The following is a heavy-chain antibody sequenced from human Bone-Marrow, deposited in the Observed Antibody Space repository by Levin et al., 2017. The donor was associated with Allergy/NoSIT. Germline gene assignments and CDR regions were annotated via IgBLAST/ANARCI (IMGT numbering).Heavy chain of an antibody. Sequence: TGGSLRLSCAASGFTFSTYVINWVRQAPGKGLEWVSSISASGRSTYYAESVKGRFTVSRDNSKNTLYLQMNSLRAEDTAVYFCAKDKNGYGVVSEIDYWGQGTLVTVSS. V-gene: IGHV3-23*01. CDR3: AKDKNGYGVVSEIDY. D-gene: IGHD3-3*01. J-gene: IGHJ4*02. CDR1: GFTFSTYV. CDR2: ISASGRST.